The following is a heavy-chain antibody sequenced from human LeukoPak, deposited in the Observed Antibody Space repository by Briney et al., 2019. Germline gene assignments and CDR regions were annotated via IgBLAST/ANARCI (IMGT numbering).Heavy chain of an antibody. D-gene: IGHD7-27*01. Sequence: ASVKVSCKASGYTFTSYDFNRVRQATGQRPDWMGWMSPNSGDTGYAQKFQDRVTMTRNTSISTAYMELSSLRSDDTAVYYCARGPPNWGYDYWGPGTLVTVSS. V-gene: IGHV1-8*01. CDR1: GYTFTSYD. CDR3: ARGPPNWGYDY. CDR2: MSPNSGDT. J-gene: IGHJ4*02.